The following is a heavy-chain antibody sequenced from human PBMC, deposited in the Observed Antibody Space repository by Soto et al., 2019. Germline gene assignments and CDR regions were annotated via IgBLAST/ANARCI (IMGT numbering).Heavy chain of an antibody. Sequence: PGGSLRLSCAASGFTFISYGMHWVRQAPGKGLEWVAVISYDGSNKYYADSVKGRFTISRDNSKNTLYLQMNSLRAEDTAVYYCAKGGSVWQLPGVFYYYYGMDVWGQGTTVTVSS. CDR3: AKGGSVWQLPGVFYYYYGMDV. D-gene: IGHD6-6*01. J-gene: IGHJ6*02. CDR1: GFTFISYG. V-gene: IGHV3-30*18. CDR2: ISYDGSNK.